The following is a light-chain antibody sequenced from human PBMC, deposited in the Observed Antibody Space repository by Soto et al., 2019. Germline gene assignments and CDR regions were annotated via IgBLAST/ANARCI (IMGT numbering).Light chain of an antibody. V-gene: IGKV3-15*01. CDR1: PSVSSK. CDR3: QQYNNWPPCT. CDR2: GAS. J-gene: IGKJ1*01. Sequence: EIVLPQSPATLSVSPGERSPLSCRASPSVSSKLAWYQQKPGQAPRLLIYGASTRATGIPARFSGSGSGTEFTLTISSLQSEDLAVYYCQQYNNWPPCTVGQGTKVDIK.